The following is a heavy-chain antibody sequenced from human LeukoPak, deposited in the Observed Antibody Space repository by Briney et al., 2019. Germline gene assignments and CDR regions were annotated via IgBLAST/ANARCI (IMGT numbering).Heavy chain of an antibody. CDR2: INTNTGNP. CDR3: ARLSNIAPAQTNDAFDI. Sequence: ASVKVSCKASGYTFTSYTINWVRQAPGQGLEWMGWINTNTGNPTYAQGFTGRFVFSLDTSVSTAYLQISSLQAEDTAVYYCARLSNIAPAQTNDAFDIWGQGTMVTVSS. D-gene: IGHD6-13*01. CDR1: GYTFTSYT. J-gene: IGHJ3*02. V-gene: IGHV7-4-1*02.